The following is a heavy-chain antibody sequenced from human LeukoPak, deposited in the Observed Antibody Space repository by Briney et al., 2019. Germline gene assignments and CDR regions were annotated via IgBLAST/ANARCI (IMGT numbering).Heavy chain of an antibody. D-gene: IGHD3-10*01. J-gene: IGHJ6*03. Sequence: ASVKVSRKGSGYTFTGYYMHWVRQAPGQGLEGMGWINPNSGGTNHAQKFQGRVTMTRDTSLSTAYMELSRLRSDDTAVYYWARDSHRILWFGELYCDYYYMDICGEGATVTVSS. V-gene: IGHV1-2*02. CDR2: INPNSGGT. CDR1: GYTFTGYY. CDR3: ARDSHRILWFGELYCDYYYMDI.